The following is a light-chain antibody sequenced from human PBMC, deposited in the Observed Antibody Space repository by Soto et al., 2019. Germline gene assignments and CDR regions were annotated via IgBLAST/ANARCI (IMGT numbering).Light chain of an antibody. Sequence: QSVLTQAASASGSPGQSVTISCTGTNNDVGAYNHISWYQQRPGKAPKVVIFEVNNRPSGVSSRFSGSKSGNTAYLTISGLQTEDEADYYCASHTTSKTWVFGGGTKLTVL. CDR1: NNDVGAYNH. CDR2: EVN. V-gene: IGLV2-14*01. J-gene: IGLJ3*02. CDR3: ASHTTSKTWV.